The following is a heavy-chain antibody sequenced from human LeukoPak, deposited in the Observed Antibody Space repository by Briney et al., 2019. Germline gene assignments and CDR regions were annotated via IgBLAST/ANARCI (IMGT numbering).Heavy chain of an antibody. V-gene: IGHV5-51*01. CDR1: GYSFTTYW. J-gene: IGHJ4*02. CDR3: ASLIYGGNSALN. D-gene: IGHD4-23*01. CDR2: IFPSNSNN. Sequence: GESLKISCKASGYSFTTYWIGWVRQLPGKGLEWMGIIFPSNSNNRYSPSFEGQVTISADKSISTAYLQWSSLKASDTAMYYCASLIYGGNSALNWVQGTLVTVSS.